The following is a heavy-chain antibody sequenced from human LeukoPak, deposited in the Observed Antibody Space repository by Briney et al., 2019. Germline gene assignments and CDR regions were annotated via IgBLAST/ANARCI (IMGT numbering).Heavy chain of an antibody. V-gene: IGHV3-23*01. CDR2: ISGSGGST. Sequence: PGGSLRLSCAASGLTFSSYAMSWVRQTPGKGLEGVSGISGSGGSTYYADSVKGRFTISRDNSKNTLYLQMNSVRAEDTAVYYCAKGEVAVGRFDDWGQGTLVTVSS. CDR3: AKGEVAVGRFDD. D-gene: IGHD6-19*01. J-gene: IGHJ4*02. CDR1: GLTFSSYA.